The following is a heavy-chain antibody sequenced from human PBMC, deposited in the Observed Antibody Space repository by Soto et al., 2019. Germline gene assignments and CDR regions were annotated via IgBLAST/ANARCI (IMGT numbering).Heavy chain of an antibody. CDR2: INSDGST. J-gene: IGHJ4*02. V-gene: IGHV3-74*01. CDR1: GFTFGNFW. Sequence: EVQLVESGGGLVQPGGALRLSCAASGFTFGNFWMHWARQAPGKGRVWVSRINSDGSTSYAAFVKGRLTISRDHAKNTVYLQITSLRAEDTAVYYCARGLYREYGQNSWGEGAVVTVSS. D-gene: IGHD3-10*01. CDR3: ARGLYREYGQNS.